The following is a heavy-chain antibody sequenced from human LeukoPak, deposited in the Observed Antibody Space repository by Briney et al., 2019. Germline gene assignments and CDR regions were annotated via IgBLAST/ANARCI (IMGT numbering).Heavy chain of an antibody. CDR2: ISGSGRDT. D-gene: IGHD3-22*01. CDR1: GFNFSSYG. J-gene: IGHJ4*02. V-gene: IGHV3-21*04. Sequence: PGGSLRLSYAASGFNFSSYGITWVRQAPGKGLEWVSIISGSGRDTYYADSVKGRFTTSRDDAKNSLYLQMNSLTAEDTAIYYCAKDAGATMIIVVNYFDWWGQGTLVTVSS. CDR3: AKDAGATMIIVVNYFDW.